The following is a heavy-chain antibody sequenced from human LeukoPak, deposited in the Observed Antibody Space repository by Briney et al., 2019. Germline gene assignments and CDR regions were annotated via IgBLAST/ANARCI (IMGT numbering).Heavy chain of an antibody. D-gene: IGHD2-15*01. J-gene: IGHJ4*02. CDR1: GFTFSSYA. V-gene: IGHV3-23*01. Sequence: GGSLRLSCAASGFTFSSYAMSWVRQAPGKGLEWVSAIGGSGGSTYYADSVKGRFTISRDNAKNSLYLQMNSLRGDDTAVYYCATVAGDCSGGRCYLLRFDYWGQGTLVTVSS. CDR3: ATVAGDCSGGRCYLLRFDY. CDR2: IGGSGGST.